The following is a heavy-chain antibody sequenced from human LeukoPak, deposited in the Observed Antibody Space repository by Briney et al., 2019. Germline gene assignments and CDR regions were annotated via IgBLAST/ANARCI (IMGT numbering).Heavy chain of an antibody. CDR2: ISYDGSNK. J-gene: IGHJ4*02. D-gene: IGHD3-10*01. CDR3: AKAFGELDEYFDY. V-gene: IGHV3-30*18. Sequence: GGSLRLSCAASGFTFSSYGMHWVRQAPGKGLEWVAVISYDGSNKYYADSVKGRFTISRDDSKNTLYLQMNSLRAEDTAVYYCAKAFGELDEYFDYWGQGTLVTVSS. CDR1: GFTFSSYG.